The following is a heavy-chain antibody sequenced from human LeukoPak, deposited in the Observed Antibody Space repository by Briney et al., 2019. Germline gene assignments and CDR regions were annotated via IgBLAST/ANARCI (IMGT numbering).Heavy chain of an antibody. Sequence: GGSLRLSCAASGFTFSSYAMHWVRQAPGKGLEYVSAISSNGGGTYYANSVKGRFTISRDNSKNTLYLQMNSLGAEDTAVYYCAKDGRYGSYGYSYFDYWGQGTLVTVSS. CDR2: ISSNGGGT. J-gene: IGHJ4*02. CDR3: AKDGRYGSYGYSYFDY. CDR1: GFTFSSYA. V-gene: IGHV3-64*01. D-gene: IGHD5-18*01.